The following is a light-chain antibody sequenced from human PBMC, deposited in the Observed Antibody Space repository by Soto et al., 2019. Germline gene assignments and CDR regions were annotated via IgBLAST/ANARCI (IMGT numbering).Light chain of an antibody. Sequence: SYELTQPPSVSVSPGQTASITCSGDKLGDKYACWYQQKPGQSPVLVIYQDNKRPSGIPERFSGSNSGNTAPLTISGTQAMDEADYYCQAWDSSPLYVFGSGTKLTVL. J-gene: IGLJ1*01. CDR3: QAWDSSPLYV. V-gene: IGLV3-1*01. CDR2: QDN. CDR1: KLGDKY.